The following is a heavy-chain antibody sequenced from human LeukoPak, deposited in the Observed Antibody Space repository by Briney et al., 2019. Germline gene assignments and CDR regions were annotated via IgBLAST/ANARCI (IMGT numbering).Heavy chain of an antibody. V-gene: IGHV4-4*07. Sequence: PSETLSLTCAVSGGSIISYYFSWIRQPAGKRLEWIGRIYTSGSTNYNPSLKSRVTISVDKSKNQFSLKLSSVTAADTAVYYCARDCGGECYWTRHYYYYMHVRGKGTTVTVSS. D-gene: IGHD2-21*01. J-gene: IGHJ6*03. CDR1: GGSIISYY. CDR3: ARDCGGECYWTRHYYYYMHV. CDR2: IYTSGST.